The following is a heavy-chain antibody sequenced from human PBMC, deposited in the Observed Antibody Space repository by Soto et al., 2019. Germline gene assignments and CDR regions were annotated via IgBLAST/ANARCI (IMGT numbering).Heavy chain of an antibody. J-gene: IGHJ3*02. CDR3: ARSPTVTRDEAFDI. CDR2: IYHSGST. CDR1: GGSVSSGSYY. V-gene: IGHV4-61*01. Sequence: QMQLQESGPGLVKPSETLSLTCTVSGGSVSSGSYYWNWIRQPPGKGLEWIGYIYHSGSTNYNPSLKSRVTISVDTSKNQFSLKLSSVTAADTAVYYCARSPTVTRDEAFDIWGQGTMVTVSP. D-gene: IGHD4-17*01.